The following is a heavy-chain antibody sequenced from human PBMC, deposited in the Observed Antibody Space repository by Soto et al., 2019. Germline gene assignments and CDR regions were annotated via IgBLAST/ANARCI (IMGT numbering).Heavy chain of an antibody. Sequence: SETLSLTCTVSGGSISSYYWSWIRQPPGKGLEWIGYIYYSGSTNYNPSLKSRVTISVDTSKNQFSLKLSSVTAADTAVYYCANHVTRKYCSGGSCYPAWGQGTLVTVSS. CDR3: ANHVTRKYCSGGSCYPA. CDR2: IYYSGST. CDR1: GGSISSYY. D-gene: IGHD2-15*01. V-gene: IGHV4-59*08. J-gene: IGHJ4*02.